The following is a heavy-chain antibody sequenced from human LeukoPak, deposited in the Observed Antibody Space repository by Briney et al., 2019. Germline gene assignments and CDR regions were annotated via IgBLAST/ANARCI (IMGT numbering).Heavy chain of an antibody. CDR3: ATHMIVVPTPFDY. CDR2: IYYSGST. J-gene: IGHJ4*02. Sequence: PSEPLSLPCTVSGGSISSSSYYWGWIRQPPGKGLEWIGSIYYSGSTYYNPSLKSRVTISVDTSKNQFSLKLSSVTAADTAVYYCATHMIVVPTPFDYWGQGSLVTVSS. D-gene: IGHD3-22*01. CDR1: GGSISSSSYY. V-gene: IGHV4-39*01.